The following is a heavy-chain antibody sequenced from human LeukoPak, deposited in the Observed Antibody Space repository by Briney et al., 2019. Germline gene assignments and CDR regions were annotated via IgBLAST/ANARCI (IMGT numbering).Heavy chain of an antibody. V-gene: IGHV3-30*02. CDR1: GFTFSSYG. CDR2: IRYDGSNK. D-gene: IGHD4-17*01. Sequence: GGSLRLSCAASGFTFSSYGMHWVRQAPGKGLEWVAFIRYDGSNKYYADSVKGRFTISRDNSKNTLYLQMNSLRAEDTAVYYCAKSVTTVITGNFDLWGRGTLVTVSS. J-gene: IGHJ2*01. CDR3: AKSVTTVITGNFDL.